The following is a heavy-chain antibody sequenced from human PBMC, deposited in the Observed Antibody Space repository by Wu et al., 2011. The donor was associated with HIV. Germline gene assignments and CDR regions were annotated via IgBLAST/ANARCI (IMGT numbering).Heavy chain of an antibody. CDR3: ARVPSWPAAIDFYYMDV. Sequence: QVQLVQSGAEVQKPGASVQVSCRPSGYTFTAYSLYWVRQAPGQGLEWMGWIDPNSGGTSYAQKFQGRVTMTRDTSISTAYMELSRLTSDDTAVYYCARVPSWPAAIDFYYMDVWGKGTTVTVSS. D-gene: IGHD2-2*01. J-gene: IGHJ6*03. CDR1: GYTFTAYS. CDR2: IDPNSGGT. V-gene: IGHV1-2*02.